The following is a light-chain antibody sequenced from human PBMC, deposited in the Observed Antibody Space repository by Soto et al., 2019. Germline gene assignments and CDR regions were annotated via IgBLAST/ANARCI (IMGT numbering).Light chain of an antibody. CDR1: SSDIGAYDH. V-gene: IGLV2-14*01. CDR3: ISYTVSRSYV. J-gene: IGLJ1*01. Sequence: QSVLTQPASVSGSPGQSITISCSGTSSDIGAYDHVAWFQQFPGKTPKLVIYSVSNRPSGVSYRFSGSKSGKTASLTISGLQADDEADYYCISYTVSRSYVFGPGTKVTLL. CDR2: SVS.